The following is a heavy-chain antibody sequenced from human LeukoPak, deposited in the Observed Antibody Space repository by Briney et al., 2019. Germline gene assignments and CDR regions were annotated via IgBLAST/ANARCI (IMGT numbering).Heavy chain of an antibody. CDR3: ARIRRQVHYYDSSGYYYVTQSRGGFDY. CDR2: INHSGST. J-gene: IGHJ4*02. Sequence: SETLSLTCTVSGGSISSSSYYWSWLRQPPGKGLEWIGEINHSGSTNYNPSLKSRVTISVDTSKNQFSLKLSSVTAADTAVYYCARIRRQVHYYDSSGYYYVTQSRGGFDYWGQGTPVTVSS. CDR1: GGSISSSSYY. D-gene: IGHD3-22*01. V-gene: IGHV4-39*07.